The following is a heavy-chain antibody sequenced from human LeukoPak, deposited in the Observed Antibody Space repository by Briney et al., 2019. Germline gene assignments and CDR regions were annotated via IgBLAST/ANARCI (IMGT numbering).Heavy chain of an antibody. J-gene: IGHJ5*02. V-gene: IGHV3-23*01. CDR1: GFTLRSYA. D-gene: IGHD3-16*01. Sequence: GGSLRLSSVGSGFTLRSYAMSWVRQVPGKGLEWVSAISGDDGSTYYADSVKGRFTISRDNSKNTLYLQMNSLRAEDTAVYYCAKSGGVRFDPWGQGTLVTVSS. CDR3: AKSGGVRFDP. CDR2: ISGDDGST.